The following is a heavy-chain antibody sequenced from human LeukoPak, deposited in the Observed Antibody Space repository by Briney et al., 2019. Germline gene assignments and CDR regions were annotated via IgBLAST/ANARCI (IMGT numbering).Heavy chain of an antibody. J-gene: IGHJ4*02. CDR3: ARDSTYWYDSGSSGPHYFDY. Sequence: GGSLRLSCAAPGFIFSNYAMHWVRQAPGKGLEWVALISSDGSKTYHADSVKGRFSISRDNSENTLYLQLNSLRAEDTSVYYCARDSTYWYDSGSSGPHYFDYWGQGTLVTVSS. D-gene: IGHD3-10*01. CDR2: ISSDGSKT. CDR1: GFIFSNYA. V-gene: IGHV3-30*01.